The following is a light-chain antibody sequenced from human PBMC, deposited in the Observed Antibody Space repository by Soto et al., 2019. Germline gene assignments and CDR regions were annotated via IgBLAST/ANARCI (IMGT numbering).Light chain of an antibody. CDR1: QSISSW. J-gene: IGKJ1*01. CDR3: QQYNSYSPT. CDR2: DAS. V-gene: IGKV1-5*01. Sequence: DIQMTQSPSTLSASVGDRVTITCRASQSISSWLAWYQQKPGKAPKLLIYDASSLESGVPSRLSGSGSGTEFTLSISSLQPDEFATYYCQQYNSYSPTFGQGTKVEIK.